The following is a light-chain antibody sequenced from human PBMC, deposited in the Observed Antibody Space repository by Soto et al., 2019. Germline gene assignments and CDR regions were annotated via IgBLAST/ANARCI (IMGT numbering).Light chain of an antibody. CDR2: GAS. Sequence: EIGMTQSPATLSVSPGEGATLSCRASQSVSSKLAWYQQKPGQAPRLLIYGASTRATGIPARFSGSGSGTEFTLIISSLQSEDSAVYYCQQYNSWLWTCGQGTKVEIK. J-gene: IGKJ1*01. V-gene: IGKV3-15*01. CDR3: QQYNSWLWT. CDR1: QSVSSK.